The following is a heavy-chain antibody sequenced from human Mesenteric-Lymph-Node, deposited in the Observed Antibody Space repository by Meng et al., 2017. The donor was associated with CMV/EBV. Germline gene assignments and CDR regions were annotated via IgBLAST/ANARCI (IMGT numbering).Heavy chain of an antibody. CDR2: ISAYNGNT. Sequence: YTFTSYAMNWVRQAPGQGLEWMGWISAYNGNTNYAQKLQGRVTMTTDTSTSTAYMELRSLRSDDTAVYYCARDWVVPAATNMATFDPWGQGTLVTVSS. J-gene: IGHJ5*02. D-gene: IGHD2-2*01. CDR1: YTFTSYA. V-gene: IGHV1-18*01. CDR3: ARDWVVPAATNMATFDP.